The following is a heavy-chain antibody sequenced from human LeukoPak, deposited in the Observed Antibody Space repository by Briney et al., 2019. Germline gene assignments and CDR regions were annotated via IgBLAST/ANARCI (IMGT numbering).Heavy chain of an antibody. CDR1: GFTFSRYS. CDR3: AVVRGVVNDY. V-gene: IGHV3-21*01. Sequence: PGGSLRLSCAASGFTFSRYSMSWVRQAPGKGLEWVSSISGDSNYIYYADSVEGRFTISRDNSKNTLYLQMNSLRAEDTAVYYCAVVRGVVNDYWGQGTLVTVSS. J-gene: IGHJ4*02. D-gene: IGHD3-10*01. CDR2: ISGDSNYI.